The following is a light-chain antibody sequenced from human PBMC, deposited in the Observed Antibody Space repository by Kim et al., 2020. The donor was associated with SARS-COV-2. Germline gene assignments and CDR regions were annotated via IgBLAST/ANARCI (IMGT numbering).Light chain of an antibody. Sequence: VAVGQKGRSTCQGESIRIYYATWDQQKPGQAPILVIYGKNNRPSGIPDRFSGSSSGNTASLTITETQAGDEADYYCNSRDSNGNVLFGGGTQLTVL. CDR1: SIRIYY. CDR3: NSRDSNGNVL. V-gene: IGLV3-19*01. J-gene: IGLJ2*01. CDR2: GKN.